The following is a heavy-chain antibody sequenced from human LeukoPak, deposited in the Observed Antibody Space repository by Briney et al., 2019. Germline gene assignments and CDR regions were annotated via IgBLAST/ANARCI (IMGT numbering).Heavy chain of an antibody. J-gene: IGHJ4*02. V-gene: IGHV3-66*01. Sequence: PGRSLRLSCAASGFTFSSYGMHWVRQAPGKGLEWVSVIYSGGSTKYADSVKGRFTISRHNSKNTLYLQMNSLRAEDTAVYYCARGGGEYYFDYWGQGTLVTVSS. D-gene: IGHD3-16*01. CDR3: ARGGGEYYFDY. CDR2: IYSGGST. CDR1: GFTFSSYG.